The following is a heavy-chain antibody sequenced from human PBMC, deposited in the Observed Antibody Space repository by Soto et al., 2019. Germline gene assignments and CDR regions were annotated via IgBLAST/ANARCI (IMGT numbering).Heavy chain of an antibody. D-gene: IGHD6-13*01. CDR2: ISWNSGTI. CDR3: AKDMRGGSSSSRYYYGLDV. CDR1: GFTFDDYA. J-gene: IGHJ6*02. Sequence: VQLVESGGGVVQPGRSLRLSCGASGFTFDDYAMHWVRQAPGKGLEWVSGISWNSGTIVYADSVKGRFTISRDNAKNSLYLQMNSLRGEDTALYYCAKDMRGGSSSSRYYYGLDVWGQGTTVTVSS. V-gene: IGHV3-9*01.